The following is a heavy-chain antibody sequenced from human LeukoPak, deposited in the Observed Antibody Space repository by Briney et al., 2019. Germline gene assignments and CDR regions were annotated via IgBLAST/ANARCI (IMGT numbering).Heavy chain of an antibody. D-gene: IGHD5-24*01. CDR2: ISGSSGNI. J-gene: IGHJ4*02. V-gene: IGHV3-9*01. Sequence: GGSLRLSCAASGFTFDDYAMYWVRQAPGKGLEWVSAISGSSGNIGYADSVKGRFTISRDNAKNSLYLQMNSLRAEDTALYYCAKEYRIGRWLPLGYWGQGTLVTVSS. CDR3: AKEYRIGRWLPLGY. CDR1: GFTFDDYA.